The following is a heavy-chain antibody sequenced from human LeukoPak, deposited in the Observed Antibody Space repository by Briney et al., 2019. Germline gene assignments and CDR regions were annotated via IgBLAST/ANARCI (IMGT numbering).Heavy chain of an antibody. CDR2: VSRNGSNT. J-gene: IGHJ2*01. D-gene: IGHD4-17*01. CDR3: ARDGANDYGDQYRYFDL. V-gene: IGHV3-64*01. CDR1: GFTFDTYI. Sequence: TGGSLRLSCAASGFTFDTYIMHWVRQAPGKGLEYVSAVSRNGSNTFYANSVKGRFTISRDNSRNTLFLQMGSLRAEDMAVYYCARDGANDYGDQYRYFDLWGRGTLVTVSS.